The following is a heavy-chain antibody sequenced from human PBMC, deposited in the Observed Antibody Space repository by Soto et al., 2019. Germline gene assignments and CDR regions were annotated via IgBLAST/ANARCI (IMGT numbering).Heavy chain of an antibody. CDR1: GDSISTTTYY. V-gene: IGHV4-39*01. CDR2: IIYTGST. J-gene: IGHJ5*02. Sequence: SETLSLTCTVSGDSISTTTYYWAWIRQPPGKGLEWIGSIIYTGSTYYNPSLQSRVTISVDTSRNQFSLRLSSVTASDTAVYYGARQSAVAGNWFDPWGQGTLVTVSS. CDR3: ARQSAVAGNWFDP. D-gene: IGHD6-19*01.